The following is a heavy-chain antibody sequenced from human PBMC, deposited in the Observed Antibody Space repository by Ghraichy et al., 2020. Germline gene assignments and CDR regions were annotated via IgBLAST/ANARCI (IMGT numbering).Heavy chain of an antibody. J-gene: IGHJ4*02. CDR2: IRSKAYGGTT. Sequence: GGSLRLSCTASGFTFGDYAMSWFRQAPGKGLEWVGFIRSKAYGGTTEYAASVKGRFTISRDDSKSIAYLQMNSLKTEDTAVYYCTRGSITMIVVVNDYWGQGTLVTVSS. CDR1: GFTFGDYA. D-gene: IGHD3-22*01. V-gene: IGHV3-49*03. CDR3: TRGSITMIVVVNDY.